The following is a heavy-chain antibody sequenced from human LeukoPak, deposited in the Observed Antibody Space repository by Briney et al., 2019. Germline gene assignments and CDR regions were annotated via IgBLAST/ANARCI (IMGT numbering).Heavy chain of an antibody. D-gene: IGHD3-9*01. CDR1: GFTFSSYG. Sequence: PGGSLRLSCAASGFTFSSYGMHWVRQAPGKGLEWVAIIRYDGTNKYYADSVKGRFTISRDNSKNTLHLQMNSLRAEDTAVYYCAKDRSWNDILTGYYIYDFDYWGQGTLVTVSS. CDR3: AKDRSWNDILTGYYIYDFDY. CDR2: IRYDGTNK. J-gene: IGHJ4*02. V-gene: IGHV3-30*02.